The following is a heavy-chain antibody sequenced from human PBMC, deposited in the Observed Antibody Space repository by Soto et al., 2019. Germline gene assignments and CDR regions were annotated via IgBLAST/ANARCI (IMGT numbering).Heavy chain of an antibody. D-gene: IGHD4-17*01. CDR1: SGPDRSHN. CDR3: VRQGIDYLHGLVDV. Sequence: QVQLQQSGPRLVKPSETLSLTCTVSSGPDRSHNWGWIRQPPGRGLEWMGYVYYTGDTAYNPSLRGRVTISADTSTNDISLTLNSVTAADTAVYYCVRQGIDYLHGLVDVWGQGTTVRVSS. J-gene: IGHJ6*02. CDR2: VYYTGDT. V-gene: IGHV4-59*08.